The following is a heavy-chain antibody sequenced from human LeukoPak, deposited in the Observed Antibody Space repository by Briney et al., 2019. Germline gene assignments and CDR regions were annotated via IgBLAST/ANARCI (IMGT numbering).Heavy chain of an antibody. V-gene: IGHV6-1*01. J-gene: IGHJ4*02. CDR1: GDSVSINSAA. CDR2: TYYRSKWYN. CDR3: ARRTRWLAAIDY. Sequence: SQTLSLTRAISGDSVSINSAAWNWIRQSPSSGLEWLGRTYYRSKWYNDYAVSVKSRITINPDPSKNQFSLQLNSVTAEDTAVYYCARRTRWLAAIDYWGQGTLVTVSS. D-gene: IGHD6-19*01.